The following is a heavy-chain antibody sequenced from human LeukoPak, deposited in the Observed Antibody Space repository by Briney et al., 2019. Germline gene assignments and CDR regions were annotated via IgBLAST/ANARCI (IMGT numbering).Heavy chain of an antibody. CDR1: GGSISSGSYY. CDR2: IYTSGST. CDR3: ARDKYYDFWSGYYGSYAFDI. Sequence: PSQTLSLTCTVSGGSISSGSYYWSWIRQPAGKGLEWIGCIYTSGSTNYNPSLKSRVTISVDTSKNQFSLKLSSVTAADTAVYYCARDKYYDFWSGYYGSYAFDIWGQGTMVTVSS. J-gene: IGHJ3*02. V-gene: IGHV4-61*02. D-gene: IGHD3-3*01.